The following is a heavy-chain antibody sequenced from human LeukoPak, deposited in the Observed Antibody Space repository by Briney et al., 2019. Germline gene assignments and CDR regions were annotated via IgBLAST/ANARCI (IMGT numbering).Heavy chain of an antibody. CDR3: ARSRYSSGWYSNNWFDP. J-gene: IGHJ5*02. CDR2: ISAYNGNT. V-gene: IGHV1-18*01. D-gene: IGHD6-19*01. CDR1: GYTFTSYG. Sequence: ASVKVSCKASGYTFTSYGISWVRQAPGQGLEWMGWISAYNGNTNYAQKLQGRVTMTTDTSTSIAYMELRSLRSEDTAVYYCARSRYSSGWYSNNWFDPWGQGTLVTVSS.